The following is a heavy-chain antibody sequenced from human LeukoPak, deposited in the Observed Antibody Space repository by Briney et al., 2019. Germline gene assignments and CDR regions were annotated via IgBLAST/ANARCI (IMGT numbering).Heavy chain of an antibody. CDR2: IYYSGST. V-gene: IGHV4-59*08. CDR3: ARNLPSGAFDI. CDR1: GGSISSYY. Sequence: SETLSLTCTVSGGSISSYYWSWIRQPPGKGLEWIGYIYYSGSTNYNPSLKSRVTISVDTSKSQFSLKLSSVTAADTAVYYCARNLPSGAFDIWGQGTMVTVSS. J-gene: IGHJ3*02.